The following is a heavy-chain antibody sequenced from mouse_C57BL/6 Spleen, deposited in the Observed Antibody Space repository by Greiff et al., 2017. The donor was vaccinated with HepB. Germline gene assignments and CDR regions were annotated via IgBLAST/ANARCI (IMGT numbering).Heavy chain of an antibody. J-gene: IGHJ2*01. D-gene: IGHD2-1*01. CDR2: IYPRSGNT. V-gene: IGHV1-81*01. CDR1: GYTFTSYG. Sequence: QVQLKQSGAELARPGASVKLSCKASGYTFTSYGISWVKQRTGQGLEWIGEIYPRSGNTYYNEKFKGKATLTADKSSSTAYMELRSLTSEDSAVYFCARHGNYGDYWGQGTTLTVSS. CDR3: ARHGNYGDY.